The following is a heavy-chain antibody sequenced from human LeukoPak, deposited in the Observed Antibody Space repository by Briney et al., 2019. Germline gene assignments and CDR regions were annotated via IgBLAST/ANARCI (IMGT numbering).Heavy chain of an antibody. CDR2: ISWNSGSI. Sequence: PGGSLRLSCAASGFTFDDYAMHWVRQAPGKGLEWVSGISWNSGSIGCADSVKGRFTISIDNAKNSLYLQMNSLRAEDTALYYCAKAVSSSWYRDYFDYWGQGTLVTVSS. CDR3: AKAVSSSWYRDYFDY. V-gene: IGHV3-9*01. CDR1: GFTFDDYA. D-gene: IGHD6-13*01. J-gene: IGHJ4*02.